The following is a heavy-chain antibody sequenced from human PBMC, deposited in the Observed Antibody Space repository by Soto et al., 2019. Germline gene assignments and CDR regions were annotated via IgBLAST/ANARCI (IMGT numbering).Heavy chain of an antibody. D-gene: IGHD6-6*01. Sequence: ETLSLTCTVSGGSMSRYYWTWIRQPPGKGLEWIGNIHYTGSTNYNPSLKSRVTILLGTSTSQFSLQVSSVTAADTAVYYCARDLTSSSTDGPLDPWGHGTLVTVSS. CDR2: IHYTGST. CDR3: ARDLTSSSTDGPLDP. CDR1: GGSMSRYY. V-gene: IGHV4-59*01. J-gene: IGHJ5*02.